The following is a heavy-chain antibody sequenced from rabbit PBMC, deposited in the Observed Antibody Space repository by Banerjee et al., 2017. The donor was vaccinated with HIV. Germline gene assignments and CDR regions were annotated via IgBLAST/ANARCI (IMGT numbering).Heavy chain of an antibody. CDR2: IVGSSSGFT. Sequence: QEQLEESGGGLVQPEGSLALTCKASGFSFSNTVYMCWVRQAPGKGLEWISCIVGSSSGFTYSATWAKGRFTCSKTSSTTVTLQMTSLTVADTATYFCARDTATSFSSYGMDLWGPGTLVTVS. V-gene: IGHV1S45*01. D-gene: IGHD7-1*01. CDR1: GFSFSNTVY. J-gene: IGHJ6*01. CDR3: ARDTATSFSSYGMDL.